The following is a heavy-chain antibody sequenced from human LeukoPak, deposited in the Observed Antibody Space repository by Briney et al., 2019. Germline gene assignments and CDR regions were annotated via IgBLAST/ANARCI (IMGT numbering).Heavy chain of an antibody. CDR3: ARVGIYGDYNRYFDY. D-gene: IGHD4-17*01. V-gene: IGHV3-20*04. CDR2: INWNGGSI. J-gene: IGHJ4*02. CDR1: GFTFDDCG. Sequence: GGSLRLSCAASGFTFDDCGMSWVRQPPGKGLEWVSGINWNGGSIGYADSVKGRFTISRDNAKNSLFLQMNSLRAEDTALYFCARVGIYGDYNRYFDYWGQGTLVTVSS.